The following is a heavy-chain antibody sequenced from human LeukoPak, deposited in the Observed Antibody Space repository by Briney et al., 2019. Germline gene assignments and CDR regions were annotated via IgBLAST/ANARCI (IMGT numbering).Heavy chain of an antibody. D-gene: IGHD6-6*01. CDR1: GFTFSDYY. CDR2: ISSSGSTI. V-gene: IGHV3-11*01. Sequence: GRSLRLSCAASGFTFSDYYMSWIRQAPGKGLEWVSYISSSGSTIYYADSVKGRFTISRDNAKNSLYLQMNSLRAEDTAVYYCARNEYSSSSGGMDVWGQGTTVTVSS. J-gene: IGHJ6*02. CDR3: ARNEYSSSSGGMDV.